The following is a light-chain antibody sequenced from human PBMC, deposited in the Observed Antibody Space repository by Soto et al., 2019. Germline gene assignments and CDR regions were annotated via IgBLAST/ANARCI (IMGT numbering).Light chain of an antibody. CDR1: QSISSW. Sequence: DIQMTQSPSSLSASVEDRVIITCRASQSISSWLAWYQQKPGKAPKVLIFDASSLESGVPSRFSGSGSATEFTLTISSLQPDDFATYYCQQYSTYPWTFGQGTKVDIK. CDR2: DAS. V-gene: IGKV1-5*01. J-gene: IGKJ1*01. CDR3: QQYSTYPWT.